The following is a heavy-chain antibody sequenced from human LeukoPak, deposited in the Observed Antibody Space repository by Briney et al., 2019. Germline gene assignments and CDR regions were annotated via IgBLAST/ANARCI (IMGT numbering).Heavy chain of an antibody. V-gene: IGHV1-2*02. CDR3: ARDPFTYYYDSSGYYYPNWFDP. D-gene: IGHD3-22*01. CDR1: GYTFTSYY. CDR2: INPNSGGT. J-gene: IGHJ5*02. Sequence: ASVKVSCKASGYTFTSYYMHWVRQAPGQGLEWMGWINPNSGGTNYAQKFQGRVTMTRDTSISTAYMELSRLRSDDTAVYYCARDPFTYYYDSSGYYYPNWFDPWGQGTLVTVSS.